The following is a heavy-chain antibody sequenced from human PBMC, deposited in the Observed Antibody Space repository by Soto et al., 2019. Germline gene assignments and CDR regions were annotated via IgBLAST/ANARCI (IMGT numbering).Heavy chain of an antibody. Sequence: QVQLVQSGAEVKKPGASVKVSCKASGYTFTSYAMHWVRQAPGQRLEWMGWINAGNGNTKYSQKFQGRVTITRDTSASKAYMELSSLRSEDTAVYYCARVSSSGWSHFDYWGQGTLVTVSS. J-gene: IGHJ4*02. CDR3: ARVSSSGWSHFDY. V-gene: IGHV1-3*01. CDR1: GYTFTSYA. D-gene: IGHD6-19*01. CDR2: INAGNGNT.